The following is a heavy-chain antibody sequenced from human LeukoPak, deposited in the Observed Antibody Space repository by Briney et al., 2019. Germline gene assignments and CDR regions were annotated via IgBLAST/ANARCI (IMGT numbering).Heavy chain of an antibody. CDR3: ATVPSYCGGDCYSPGSWFDP. V-gene: IGHV1-24*01. CDR2: LDPEDGET. Sequence: ASVKVSCKVSGYTLTELSMHWVRQAPGKGLEWMGGLDPEDGETIYAQKFQGRVTMTEDTSTDTAYMELSSLRSEDTAVYYCATVPSYCGGDCYSPGSWFDPWGQGTLVTVSS. D-gene: IGHD2-21*02. J-gene: IGHJ5*02. CDR1: GYTLTELS.